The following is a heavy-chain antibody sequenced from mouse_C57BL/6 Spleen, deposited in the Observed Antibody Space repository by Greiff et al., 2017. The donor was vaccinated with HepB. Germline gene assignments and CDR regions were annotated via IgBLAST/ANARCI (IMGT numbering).Heavy chain of an antibody. V-gene: IGHV14-1*01. CDR3: TRIYDGYLAWFAY. Sequence: EVQLQESGAELVRPGASVKLSCTASGFNIKDYYMHWVKQRPEQGLEWIGRIDPEDGDTEYAPKFQGKATMTADTSSHTAYLQLSSLTSEDTAVYYCTRIYDGYLAWFAYWGQGTLVTVSA. CDR1: GFNIKDYY. J-gene: IGHJ3*01. D-gene: IGHD2-3*01. CDR2: IDPEDGDT.